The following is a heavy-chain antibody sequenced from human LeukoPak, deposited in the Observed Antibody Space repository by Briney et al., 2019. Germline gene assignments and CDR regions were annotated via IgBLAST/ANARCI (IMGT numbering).Heavy chain of an antibody. CDR3: ARDGREQWLVPKDAFDI. D-gene: IGHD6-19*01. CDR2: IWYDGSNK. V-gene: IGHV3-33*01. J-gene: IGHJ3*02. CDR1: GFTFSSYG. Sequence: GRSLRLSCAASGFTFSSYGTHWVRQAPGKGLEWVAVIWYDGSNKYYADSVKGRFTISRDNSENTLYLQMNSLRAEDTAVYYCARDGREQWLVPKDAFDIWGQGTMVTVSS.